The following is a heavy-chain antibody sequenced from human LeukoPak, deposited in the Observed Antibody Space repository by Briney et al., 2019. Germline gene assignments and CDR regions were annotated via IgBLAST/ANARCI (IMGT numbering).Heavy chain of an antibody. V-gene: IGHV5-51*07. Sequence: GESLKISCRASGYIFTSYWLGWVHQTPDKGLEWVGIIHPGDSDPRYSPSFQGQVTISVDRSITTAYLQWSSLKASDTAMYYCARGGGATPADIWGQGTMVTVSS. CDR2: IHPGDSDP. CDR1: GYIFTSYW. CDR3: ARGGGATPADI. D-gene: IGHD1-26*01. J-gene: IGHJ3*02.